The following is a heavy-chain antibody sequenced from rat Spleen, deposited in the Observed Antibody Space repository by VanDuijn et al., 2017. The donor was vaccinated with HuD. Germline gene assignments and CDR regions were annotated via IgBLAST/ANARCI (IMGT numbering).Heavy chain of an antibody. D-gene: IGHD1-9*01. V-gene: IGHV5-31*01. CDR1: GTTFNQYW. CDR3: TRGIYYGYNAFVY. J-gene: IGHJ3*01. Sequence: EVQVVESGGGLVQPGRSLKLSCVVSGTTFNQYWMTWIRQAPGKGLEWVATITHIGGTTNYPDSVKGRISISRDNAKSTLYVQLNSLRSEDTATYFCTRGIYYGYNAFVYWGQGTLVTVSS. CDR2: ITHIGGTT.